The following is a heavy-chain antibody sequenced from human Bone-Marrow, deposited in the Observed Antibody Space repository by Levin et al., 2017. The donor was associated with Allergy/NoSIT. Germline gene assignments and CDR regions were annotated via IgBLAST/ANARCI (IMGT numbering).Heavy chain of an antibody. Sequence: LSLPCAASGFNVSSYAMSWGRQAPGKGLEWVSAISGSGGSTYYADSVKGRFTISRDNSKNTLYLQMNSLRAEDTAVYYCAKGRKGGYYDSSGYYTWFDPWGQGTLVTVSS. CDR1: GFNVSSYA. CDR2: ISGSGGST. CDR3: AKGRKGGYYDSSGYYTWFDP. V-gene: IGHV3-23*01. J-gene: IGHJ5*02. D-gene: IGHD3-22*01.